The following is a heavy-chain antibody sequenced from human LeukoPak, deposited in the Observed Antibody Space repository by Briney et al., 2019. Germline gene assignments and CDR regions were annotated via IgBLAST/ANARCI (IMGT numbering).Heavy chain of an antibody. Sequence: GGSLRLSCEASGFTFSSYGMHWVRQAPGKGLEWVSIIFSDGSTYYADSVKGRFTISRDYSKDTLYLQMNSLRAEDTAVYFCARGFMTTVTPDYWGQGTLVTVSS. CDR2: IFSDGST. D-gene: IGHD4-17*01. J-gene: IGHJ4*02. CDR1: GFTFSSYG. CDR3: ARGFMTTVTPDY. V-gene: IGHV3-66*01.